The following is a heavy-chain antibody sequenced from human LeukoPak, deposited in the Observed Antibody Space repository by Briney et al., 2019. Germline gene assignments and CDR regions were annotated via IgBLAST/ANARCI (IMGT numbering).Heavy chain of an antibody. D-gene: IGHD4-23*01. J-gene: IGHJ3*02. CDR1: GFTFSSYA. CDR2: ISGSGGST. CDR3: AKDGAFATVVTPDAFDI. V-gene: IGHV3-23*01. Sequence: SGGSLRLSCAASGFTFSSYAMSWVRQAPGKGLEWVSAISGSGGSTYYADSVKGRFTISRDNSKNTLYLQMNSLRAGDTAVYYCAKDGAFATVVTPDAFDIWGQGTMVTVSS.